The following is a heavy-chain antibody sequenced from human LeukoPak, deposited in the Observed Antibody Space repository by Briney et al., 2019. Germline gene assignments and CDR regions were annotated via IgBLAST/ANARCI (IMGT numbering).Heavy chain of an antibody. V-gene: IGHV4-59*08. D-gene: IGHD4-17*01. CDR1: GGSISSDY. Sequence: KASETLSLTCTVSGGSISSDYWSWIRQPPGKGLEWIGYIYYSGSTNYNPSLKSRVIISVDTSKNQFSLKLNSVTAADTAVYYCARRALTYGDYVYFDYWGQGTLVTVSS. J-gene: IGHJ4*02. CDR2: IYYSGST. CDR3: ARRALTYGDYVYFDY.